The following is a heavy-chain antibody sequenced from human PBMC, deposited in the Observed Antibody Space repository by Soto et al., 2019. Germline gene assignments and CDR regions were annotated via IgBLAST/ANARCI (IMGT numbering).Heavy chain of an antibody. CDR3: ARAPRMAPFDI. CDR1: GFIFSPYG. V-gene: IGHV3-33*01. CDR2: IRNDGSDK. Sequence: GGSLRLSCAASGFIFSPYGIHWVRQAPGKGLEWVALIRNDGSDKYYAESVTGRFTISRDNSKNTVYLQMNSLRAEGTALYFCARAPRMAPFDIWGQGTMVTVSS. J-gene: IGHJ3*02.